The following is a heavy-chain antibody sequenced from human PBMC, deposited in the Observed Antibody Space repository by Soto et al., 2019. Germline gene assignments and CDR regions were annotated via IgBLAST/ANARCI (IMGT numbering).Heavy chain of an antibody. J-gene: IGHJ2*01. D-gene: IGHD2-2*02. Sequence: EVQLVESGGGLVQPGGSLRLSCAASGFTFSSYDMHWVRQATGKGLEWVSAIGTAGDTYYPGSVKGRFTISRENAKNSLYLQMNSLIAWDTAVYYCARSRGHIPFGYFDLWGRGTLVTVSS. CDR1: GFTFSSYD. V-gene: IGHV3-13*01. CDR2: IGTAGDT. CDR3: ARSRGHIPFGYFDL.